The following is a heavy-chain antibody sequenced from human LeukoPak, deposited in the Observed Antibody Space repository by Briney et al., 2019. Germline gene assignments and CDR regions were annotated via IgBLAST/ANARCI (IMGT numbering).Heavy chain of an antibody. D-gene: IGHD6-13*01. J-gene: IGHJ5*02. V-gene: IGHV1-2*02. CDR2: INPNSGGT. CDR1: GYTFTGYY. Sequence: ASVKVSCKASGYTFTGYYMHWVRQAPGQGLEWMGWINPNSGGTNYAQKFQGRVTMTRDTSISTAYMELSRLRSDDTAVYYRARVDIAAAGERSWFDPWGQGTLVTVSS. CDR3: ARVDIAAAGERSWFDP.